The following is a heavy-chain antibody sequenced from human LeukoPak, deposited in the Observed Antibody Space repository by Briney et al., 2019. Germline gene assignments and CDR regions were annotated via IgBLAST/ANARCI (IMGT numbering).Heavy chain of an antibody. D-gene: IGHD3-16*01. CDR1: GYRFNSYG. Sequence: RASVKVSCKASGYRFNSYGISWVRQAPGQGLEWMGWISAYNGDTNYAQKLQGRVTLTTDTSSGTAYMELRSLRSDDTAVYYCARDSPLADVRRHNPTDLWGQGTLVTVSS. CDR3: ARDSPLADVRRHNPTDL. CDR2: ISAYNGDT. J-gene: IGHJ5*02. V-gene: IGHV1-18*01.